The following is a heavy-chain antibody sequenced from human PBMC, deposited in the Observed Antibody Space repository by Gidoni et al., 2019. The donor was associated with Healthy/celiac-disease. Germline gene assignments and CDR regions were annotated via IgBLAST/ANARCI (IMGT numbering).Heavy chain of an antibody. J-gene: IGHJ4*02. CDR2: INSDGSST. V-gene: IGHV3-74*01. Sequence: EVQLVESGGGLVQPGWSLRLSCAASGFTFSSYWMHWVRQAPGKGLVWVSRINSDGSSTSYADSVKGRFTISRDNAKNTLYLQMNSLRAEDTAVYYCARARDTAMPKYFDYWGQGTLVTVSS. CDR1: GFTFSSYW. CDR3: ARARDTAMPKYFDY. D-gene: IGHD5-18*01.